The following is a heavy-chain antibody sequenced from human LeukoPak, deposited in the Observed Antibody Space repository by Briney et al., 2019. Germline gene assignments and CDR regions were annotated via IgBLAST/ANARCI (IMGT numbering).Heavy chain of an antibody. Sequence: GGSLRLSCAASGFTFSSYEMNWVRQAPGKGLEWVSYISSSGSTIYYADSVKGRFTISRDNSKNTLYLQMNSLRAEDTAVYYCATSRAGYSYGTWGYFDYWGQGTLVTVSS. CDR2: ISSSGSTI. J-gene: IGHJ4*02. D-gene: IGHD5-18*01. V-gene: IGHV3-48*03. CDR1: GFTFSSYE. CDR3: ATSRAGYSYGTWGYFDY.